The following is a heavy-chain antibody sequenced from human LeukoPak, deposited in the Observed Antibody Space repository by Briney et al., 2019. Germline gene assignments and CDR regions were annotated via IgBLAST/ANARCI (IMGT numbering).Heavy chain of an antibody. CDR1: GFTFSNCA. CDR2: ISSSGRTT. V-gene: IGHV3-23*01. D-gene: IGHD1-1*01. CDR3: AKYDVKTLSD. J-gene: IGHJ4*02. Sequence: GGSLRLSCAASGFTFSNCAMSWVRQAPGKGLEWVSAISSSGRTTYYADSVKGRFTISRDNAKNTLYLQSNSLRAEDTAVYYCAKYDVKTLSDWGQGTLVTVSS.